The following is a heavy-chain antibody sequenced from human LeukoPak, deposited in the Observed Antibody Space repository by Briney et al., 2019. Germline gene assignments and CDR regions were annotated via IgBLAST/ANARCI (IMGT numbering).Heavy chain of an antibody. V-gene: IGHV4-59*04. J-gene: IGHJ4*02. D-gene: IGHD6-19*01. CDR3: VKSGGYGLIDY. Sequence: KTSETLSLTCYVSGDSISSDYWSWIRQPPGKGLEWIGNIYYTGSTYYNASLRSRVTISIDMSKNQFSLRLSSVTAADTAMYYCVKSGGYGLIDYWGQGTLVTVSS. CDR1: GDSISSDY. CDR2: IYYTGST.